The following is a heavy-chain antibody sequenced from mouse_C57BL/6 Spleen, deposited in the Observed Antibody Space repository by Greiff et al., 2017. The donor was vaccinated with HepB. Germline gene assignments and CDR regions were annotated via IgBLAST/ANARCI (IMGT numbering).Heavy chain of an antibody. CDR1: GFTFSDYY. V-gene: IGHV5-16*01. CDR2: INYDGSST. J-gene: IGHJ1*03. CDR3: ARKAYYRYFDV. Sequence: EVQLVESEGGLVQPGSSMKLSCTASGFTFSDYYMAWVRQVPEKGLEWVANINYDGSSTYYLDSLKSRFIISRDNAKNILYLQMSSLKSEYTATYYCARKAYYRYFDVWGTGTTVTVSS. D-gene: IGHD2-12*01.